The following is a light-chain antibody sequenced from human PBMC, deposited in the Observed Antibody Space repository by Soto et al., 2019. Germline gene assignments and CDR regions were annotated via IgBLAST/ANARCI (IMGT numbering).Light chain of an antibody. CDR1: QSVNNW. J-gene: IGKJ2*01. CDR3: QQYYSNLYT. Sequence: DIQMTQSPSTLSASVGDRVTVTCRASQSVNNWLVWYQQKPGNAPKLLIYKASSLQSGVPSRFSGSGSGTEFTLTISRLQPEDFATYYCQQYYSNLYTFGQGTKLEIK. V-gene: IGKV1-5*03. CDR2: KAS.